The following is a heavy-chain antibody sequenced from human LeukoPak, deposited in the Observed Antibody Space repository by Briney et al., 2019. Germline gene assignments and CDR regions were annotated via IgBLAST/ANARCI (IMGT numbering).Heavy chain of an antibody. CDR3: ARERWYYDDSSGYYDY. V-gene: IGHV4-61*02. CDR2: IYTSGST. CDR1: GGSISSGSYY. Sequence: SETLSLTCTVSGGSISSGSYYWSWIRQPAGKGLEWIGRIYTSGSTNYNPSLKSRVTISVDTSKNQFSLKVSSVTAADTAVYYCARERWYYDDSSGYYDYWGQGTLVTVSS. J-gene: IGHJ4*02. D-gene: IGHD3-22*01.